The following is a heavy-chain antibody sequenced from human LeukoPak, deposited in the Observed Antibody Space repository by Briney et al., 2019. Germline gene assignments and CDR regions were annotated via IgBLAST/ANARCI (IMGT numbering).Heavy chain of an antibody. Sequence: GGSLRLSCAASGFTFSSYWMSWVRQAPGKGLEWVANIKQDGSEKYYVDSVKGRFTISRDNAKNSLYLQMNSLRAEDTAVYYCAGSSENYYYYMDVWGKGTTVTVSS. V-gene: IGHV3-7*01. D-gene: IGHD6-13*01. CDR2: IKQDGSEK. CDR1: GFTFSSYW. CDR3: AGSSENYYYYMDV. J-gene: IGHJ6*03.